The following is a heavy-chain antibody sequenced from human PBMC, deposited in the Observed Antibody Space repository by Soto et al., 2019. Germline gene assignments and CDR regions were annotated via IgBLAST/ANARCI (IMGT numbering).Heavy chain of an antibody. CDR2: IGGTDGTT. V-gene: IGHV3-23*01. CDR3: AKDKKGSDWFDP. J-gene: IGHJ5*02. CDR1: GFTLSSSA. Sequence: EVQLLESGGGVEQPGGSLRLSCTTSGFTLSSSAMSCARKAPGRGLEWVSVIGGTDGTTYYADSVRGRFTISRDNSQNTLYLQMNSLRAEDMAVYYCAKDKKGSDWFDPWGQGTLVTVSS.